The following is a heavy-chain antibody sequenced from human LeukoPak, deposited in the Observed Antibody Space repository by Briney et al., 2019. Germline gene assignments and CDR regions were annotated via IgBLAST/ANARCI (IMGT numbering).Heavy chain of an antibody. V-gene: IGHV1-18*01. D-gene: IGHD3-10*01. CDR3: ARDSYYYGSFAFDI. CDR1: GYTFTSYG. CDR2: ISAYNGNT. J-gene: IGHJ3*02. Sequence: ASVKVSCKASGYTFTSYGISWVRQAPGQGLEWMGWISAYNGNTNYAQELQGRVTMTTDTSTSTAYMELRSLRSDDTAVYYCARDSYYYGSFAFDIWGQGTMVTVSS.